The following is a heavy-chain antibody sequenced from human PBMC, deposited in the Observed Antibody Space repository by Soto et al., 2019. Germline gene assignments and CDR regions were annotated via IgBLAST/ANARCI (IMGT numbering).Heavy chain of an antibody. CDR1: GYSFTSYW. CDR3: ARQGRYYDSSGLDNYYGMDV. Sequence: GESLKISCKGSGYSFTSYWIGWVRQMPGKGLEWMGIIYPGDSDTRYSPSFQGQVTISADKSISTAYLQWSSLKASDTAMYYCARQGRYYDSSGLDNYYGMDVWGQGTTVTVSS. D-gene: IGHD3-22*01. CDR2: IYPGDSDT. J-gene: IGHJ6*02. V-gene: IGHV5-51*01.